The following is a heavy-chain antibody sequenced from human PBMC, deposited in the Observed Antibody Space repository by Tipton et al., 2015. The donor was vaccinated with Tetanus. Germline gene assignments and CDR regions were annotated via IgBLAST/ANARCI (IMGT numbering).Heavy chain of an antibody. CDR2: ISANGFST. J-gene: IGHJ4*02. D-gene: IGHD6-19*01. CDR3: ARNTSGYFDH. CDR1: GFTFDDYA. Sequence: SLRLSCAASGFTFDDYAMSWVRQAPGKGLEWVSVISANGFSTHHADSVKGRFTISRDSSQNTVFLQMSSLRAEDTAVYYCARNTSGYFDHWGQGTLVTVSS. V-gene: IGHV3-23*01.